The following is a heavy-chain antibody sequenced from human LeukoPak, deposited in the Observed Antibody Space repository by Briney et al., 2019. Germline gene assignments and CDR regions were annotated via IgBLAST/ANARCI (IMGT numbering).Heavy chain of an antibody. V-gene: IGHV3-23*01. CDR2: ISSSGSGGNT. Sequence: GGSLRLSCTASGVTLSSYAMSWARQAPGKGLEWVSGISSSGSGGNTYYADSVKGRFTISRDNSKNTLYLQMNSLRVEDTAVYYCAKGINSWYWDSWGQGTLVTVSS. D-gene: IGHD6-13*01. J-gene: IGHJ4*02. CDR1: GVTLSSYA. CDR3: AKGINSWYWDS.